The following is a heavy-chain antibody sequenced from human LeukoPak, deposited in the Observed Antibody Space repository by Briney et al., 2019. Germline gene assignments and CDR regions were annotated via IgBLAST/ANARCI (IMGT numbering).Heavy chain of an antibody. V-gene: IGHV3-30*04. CDR2: ISYDGSNK. CDR1: RFTFSSYA. CDR3: ARWKQPGTAAAKLYWYFDL. Sequence: GGSLRLSCAASRFTFSSYAMHWVRQAPGKGLEWGAVISYDGSNKYYADSVKGRFTISRDNSRNTLYLQMNSLRTEDTAVYHCARWKQPGTAAAKLYWYFDLWGRGTLVTVSS. J-gene: IGHJ2*01. D-gene: IGHD6-13*01.